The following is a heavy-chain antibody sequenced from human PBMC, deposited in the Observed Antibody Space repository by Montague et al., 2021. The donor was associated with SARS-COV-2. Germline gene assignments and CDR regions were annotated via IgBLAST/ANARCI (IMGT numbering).Heavy chain of an antibody. J-gene: IGHJ4*02. CDR1: GGSISSSSYY. V-gene: IGHV4-39*07. Sequence: SETLSLTCTVSGGSISSSSYYWGWIRQPPGKGLEWIGSIYYSGSTYYNPSLKSRVTISVDTSKNQFSLKLSSVTAADTAVYYCAGDAYCGGDCYSPVDYWGQGTLVTVSS. CDR3: AGDAYCGGDCYSPVDY. CDR2: IYYSGST. D-gene: IGHD2-21*01.